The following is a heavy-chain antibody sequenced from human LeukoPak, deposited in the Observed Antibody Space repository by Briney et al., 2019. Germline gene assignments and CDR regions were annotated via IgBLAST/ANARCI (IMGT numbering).Heavy chain of an antibody. V-gene: IGHV4-39*01. D-gene: IGHD3-22*01. Sequence: PSETLSLTCSVSGDSVSRSDPYWDWIRQPPGKGLEWIGTIYYSGRTYYSPSLKSRVTMSVDPSNNQFSLTLRPVTAADTAVYYCARRRYYDGSGYLEWGQGTLLSVSS. CDR3: ARRRYYDGSGYLE. CDR1: GDSVSRSDPY. J-gene: IGHJ1*01. CDR2: IYYSGRT.